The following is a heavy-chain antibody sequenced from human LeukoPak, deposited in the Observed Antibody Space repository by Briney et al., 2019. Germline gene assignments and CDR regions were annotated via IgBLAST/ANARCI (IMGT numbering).Heavy chain of an antibody. V-gene: IGHV4-4*07. Sequence: PSETLSLTCTVSGDSISSHYWSWIRQSPGKGLEWIGRIDSSGKTNYNPSLKSRVTISIDKSKGQFSLKVNSVTAADTAVYYCARGVGSSSSNWFDPWGQGALVTVSS. CDR2: IDSSGKT. D-gene: IGHD6-13*01. CDR3: ARGVGSSSSNWFDP. CDR1: GDSISSHY. J-gene: IGHJ5*02.